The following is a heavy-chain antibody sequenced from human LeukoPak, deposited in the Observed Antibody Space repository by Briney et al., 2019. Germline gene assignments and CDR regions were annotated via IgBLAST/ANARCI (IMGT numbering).Heavy chain of an antibody. Sequence: PGGSLRLSCAASGFTFSRYWMHWVRQAPGKGLVWVPRIKSVGSTNYADSVKGRFTISRDNAKNTVSLQMNSLRAEDTGVYYCARAPAEIGGYYPEYFRHWGQGTLVTVSS. J-gene: IGHJ1*01. CDR3: ARAPAEIGGYYPEYFRH. V-gene: IGHV3-74*01. CDR1: GFTFSRYW. CDR2: IKSVGST. D-gene: IGHD3-22*01.